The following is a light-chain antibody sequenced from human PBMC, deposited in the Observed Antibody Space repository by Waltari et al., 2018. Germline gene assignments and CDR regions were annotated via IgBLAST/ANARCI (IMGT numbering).Light chain of an antibody. Sequence: FMLTQPHSVSESPGKTVSISCTRSSGSIARNYVQGYQQRPGSAPTIVIYEDDQRPSGVPARFSCSIDSSSNSASLTISGLETEDEADYYCQSYDASVIFGGGTRLTVL. CDR2: EDD. V-gene: IGLV6-57*03. J-gene: IGLJ2*01. CDR1: SGSIARNY. CDR3: QSYDASVI.